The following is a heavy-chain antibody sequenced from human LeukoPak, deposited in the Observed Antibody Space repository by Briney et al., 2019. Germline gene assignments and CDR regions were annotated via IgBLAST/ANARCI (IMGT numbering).Heavy chain of an antibody. CDR1: GYSFTFYY. V-gene: IGHV1-2*02. J-gene: IGHJ5*02. CDR2: INPNSGGN. Sequence: ASVTVSFTSSGYSFTFYYMHWVRQAPGQGLEGMGWINPNSGGNNYAQKFQGRVTMNSDTSISTAYMELSRLRSDDTAVYYCARVARGRYCSSTSCYEDWFDPWGQGTLVTVSS. D-gene: IGHD2-2*01. CDR3: ARVARGRYCSSTSCYEDWFDP.